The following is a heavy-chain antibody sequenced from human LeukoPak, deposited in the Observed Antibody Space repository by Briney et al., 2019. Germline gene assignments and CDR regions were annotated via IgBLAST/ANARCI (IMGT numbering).Heavy chain of an antibody. Sequence: GSLILSCAASGFTFNRSWMNWVRQAPGKGLEWVANMDPSGSQKRYVASVEGRFTISKDNPGASLYLDMHSLRAEDTALYYCAIWTSGNYWGQGTLVTVSS. V-gene: IGHV3-7*01. D-gene: IGHD1-1*01. CDR1: GFTFNRSW. CDR3: AIWTSGNY. CDR2: MDPSGSQK. J-gene: IGHJ4*02.